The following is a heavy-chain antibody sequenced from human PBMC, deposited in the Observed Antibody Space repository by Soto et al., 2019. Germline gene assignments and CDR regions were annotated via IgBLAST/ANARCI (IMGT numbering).Heavy chain of an antibody. CDR2: IDWDDDK. D-gene: IGHD3-10*01. CDR1: GFSLSTSGMC. Sequence: SGPTLVNPTQTLTLTCTFSGFSLSTSGMCVSWIRQPPGKALEWLARIDWDDDKYYSTSLKTRLTISKDTSKNQVVLTMTNMDPVDTATYYCARIRHYYGSGTPGYYYGMDVWGQGTTVTVSS. V-gene: IGHV2-70*11. J-gene: IGHJ6*02. CDR3: ARIRHYYGSGTPGYYYGMDV.